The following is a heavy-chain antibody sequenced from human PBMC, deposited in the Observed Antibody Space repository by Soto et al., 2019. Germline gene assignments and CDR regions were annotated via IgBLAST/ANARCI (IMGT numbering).Heavy chain of an antibody. CDR1: GFTFSDSA. CDR3: SGATVTTKVWF. Sequence: EVQLVESGGGLVQPGGSLKLSCAASGFTFSDSAMHWVRQASGKGLEWVGRIRSKANSYATAYAASVKGRFTMSSDDSKNMAYLQMNNLKTEDTAVYYCSGATVTTKVWFWGQGPLVTVSS. J-gene: IGHJ4*02. D-gene: IGHD4-17*01. V-gene: IGHV3-73*02. CDR2: IRSKANSYAT.